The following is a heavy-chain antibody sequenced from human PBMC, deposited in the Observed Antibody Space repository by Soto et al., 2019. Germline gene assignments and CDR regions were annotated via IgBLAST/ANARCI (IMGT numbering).Heavy chain of an antibody. CDR1: GFTFSSYA. Sequence: GGSLRLYCAASGFTFSSYAMQWVRQAPGKGLEWVAVISYDGSNKYYADSVKGRFTISRDNSKNTLYLQMNSLRAEDTAVYYCASWSRYSSSSFYYYGMDVWGQGTTVTVSS. V-gene: IGHV3-30-3*01. J-gene: IGHJ6*02. CDR3: ASWSRYSSSSFYYYGMDV. D-gene: IGHD6-6*01. CDR2: ISYDGSNK.